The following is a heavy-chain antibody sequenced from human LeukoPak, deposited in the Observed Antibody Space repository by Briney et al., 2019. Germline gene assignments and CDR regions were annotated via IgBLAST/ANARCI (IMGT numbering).Heavy chain of an antibody. J-gene: IGHJ4*02. CDR3: ARVPTLPGIAAEGFFDY. CDR2: ISAYNGNT. D-gene: IGHD6-13*01. V-gene: IGHV1-18*01. Sequence: ASVKVSCKSAGYTFTSYGISGVRQAPGQGLEWMGWISAYNGNTNYAQKLQGRVTMTTNTSTSTAYMELRSLRSDDTAVYYCARVPTLPGIAAEGFFDYWGPGTLVTVSS. CDR1: GYTFTSYG.